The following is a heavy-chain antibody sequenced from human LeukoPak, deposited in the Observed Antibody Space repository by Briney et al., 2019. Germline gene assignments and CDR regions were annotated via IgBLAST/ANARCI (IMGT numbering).Heavy chain of an antibody. V-gene: IGHV3-20*04. Sequence: GGSLRLSCVASGFTFDDYGMGWVRQVPGKGLEWVSGTNWNGGSTGYADSVKGRFTISRDNAKNSLYLQMNSLRAEDTAFYYCARGTEVYYDSSRYYSYWGQGTLVTVSS. CDR2: TNWNGGST. CDR3: ARGTEVYYDSSRYYSY. D-gene: IGHD3-22*01. J-gene: IGHJ4*02. CDR1: GFTFDDYG.